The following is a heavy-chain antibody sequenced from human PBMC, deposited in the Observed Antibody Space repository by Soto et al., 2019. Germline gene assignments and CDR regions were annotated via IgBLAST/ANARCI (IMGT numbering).Heavy chain of an antibody. V-gene: IGHV3-23*01. CDR2: ISGSGAST. CDR3: ARHIGYSNGDLDY. J-gene: IGHJ4*02. CDR1: GFTFSTYA. Sequence: GGSLRLSCAASGFTFSTYAMNWVRQAPGKGLEWVSGISGSGASTYYAGSVKGRFSISRDNSKNTLFLQMDSLRAEDTAVYYCARHIGYSNGDLDYWGQGTLVTVSS. D-gene: IGHD4-4*01.